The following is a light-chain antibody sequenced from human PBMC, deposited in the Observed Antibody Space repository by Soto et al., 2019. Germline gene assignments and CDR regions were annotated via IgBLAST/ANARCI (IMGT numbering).Light chain of an antibody. CDR3: QQRSNWRT. CDR1: QSVARF. Sequence: EIVLTQSPATLSLSPGERATLSCRASQSVARFLAWYQQKPGQAPRLLIYDTSNRATGIPARFSGSGSGTDFYLTISSLEPEDFAVYYCQQRSNWRTFGGGTKVEIK. V-gene: IGKV3-11*01. J-gene: IGKJ4*01. CDR2: DTS.